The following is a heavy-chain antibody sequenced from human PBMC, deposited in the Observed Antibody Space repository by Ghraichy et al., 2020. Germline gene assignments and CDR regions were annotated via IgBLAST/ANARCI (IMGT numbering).Heavy chain of an antibody. CDR1: GFTFSSYE. D-gene: IGHD6-13*01. Sequence: GGSLRLTCAASGFTFSSYEMNWVRQAPGKGLEWVSYISSSGSTIYYADSVKGRFTISRDNAKNSLYLQMNSLRAEDTAVYYCARVNPYSSSWYYWGQGTLVTVSS. J-gene: IGHJ4*02. V-gene: IGHV3-48*03. CDR3: ARVNPYSSSWYY. CDR2: ISSSGSTI.